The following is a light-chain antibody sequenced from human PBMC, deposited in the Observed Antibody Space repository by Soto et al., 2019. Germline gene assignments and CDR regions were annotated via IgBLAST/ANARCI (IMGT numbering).Light chain of an antibody. CDR3: EQYHNWPPLT. V-gene: IGKV3D-15*01. CDR2: SAS. J-gene: IGKJ4*01. Sequence: EIVMTQSPATLSASPGQRATLSCRASQSVSTNLAWYQQKPGQAPRLLIYSASTRATGIPARFSGTGSGTEFTLTISSLQSEDFAVYYCEQYHNWPPLTFGGGTKVEI. CDR1: QSVSTN.